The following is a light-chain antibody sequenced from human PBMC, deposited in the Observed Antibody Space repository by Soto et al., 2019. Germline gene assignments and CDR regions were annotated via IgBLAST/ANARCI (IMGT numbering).Light chain of an antibody. CDR3: SSYTGGNPSYV. CDR1: SSDVGGYDY. V-gene: IGLV2-8*01. Sequence: SLLNQPPSASGSPGQSFTISCTGTSSDVGGYDYVSWYQQHPGKAPKLMIYEVTIRPSGVSDRFSGSKYGNTASLTVSGLQAEDEADYYCSSYTGGNPSYVFGTGTKVTVL. J-gene: IGLJ1*01. CDR2: EVT.